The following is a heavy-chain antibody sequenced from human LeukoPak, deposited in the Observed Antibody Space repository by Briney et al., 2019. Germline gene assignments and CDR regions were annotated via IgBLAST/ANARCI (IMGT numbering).Heavy chain of an antibody. D-gene: IGHD4-23*01. V-gene: IGHV4-34*01. CDR1: GGSFSGYY. J-gene: IGHJ6*03. CDR3: ARSNRLRWPHYYYYYYMDV. Sequence: SETLSLTCAVYGGSFSGYYWSWIRQPPGKGLEWIGEINHSGSTNYNPSPKSRVTISVDTSKNQFSLKLSSVTAADTAVYYCARSNRLRWPHYYYYYYMDVWGKGTTVTISS. CDR2: INHSGST.